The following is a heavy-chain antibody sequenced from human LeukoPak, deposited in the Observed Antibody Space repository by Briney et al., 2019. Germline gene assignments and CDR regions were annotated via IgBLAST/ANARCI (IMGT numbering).Heavy chain of an antibody. CDR2: ICGDGGST. J-gene: IGHJ4*02. V-gene: IGHV3-43*02. CDR3: ASLSTSPWPLGY. D-gene: IGHD5-12*01. CDR1: GFTFDDYA. Sequence: PGGSLRLSCAASGFTFDDYAMHWVRQAPGKGLEWVSVICGDGGSTYYADSVKGRFTISRDNSKNSLYLQVNILRTEDTALYYCASLSTSPWPLGYWGQGTLVTVSS.